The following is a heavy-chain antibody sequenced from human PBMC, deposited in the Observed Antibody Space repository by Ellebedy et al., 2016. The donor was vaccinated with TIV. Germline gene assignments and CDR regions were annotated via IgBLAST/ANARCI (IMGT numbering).Heavy chain of an antibody. J-gene: IGHJ4*02. V-gene: IGHV4-59*01. CDR2: IYYSGST. CDR1: GGSISSYY. D-gene: IGHD6-6*01. CDR3: ASEYSSSSHWGY. Sequence: SETLSLTCTVSGGSISSYYWSWIRQPPGKGLEWIGYIYYSGSTNYNPSLKSRVTISVDTSKNQFSLKLSSVTAADTAVYYCASEYSSSSHWGYWGQGTLVTVSS.